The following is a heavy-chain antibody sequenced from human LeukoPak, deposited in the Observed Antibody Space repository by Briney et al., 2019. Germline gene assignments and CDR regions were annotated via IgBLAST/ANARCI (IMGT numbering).Heavy chain of an antibody. CDR2: IYTSGST. D-gene: IGHD6-19*01. J-gene: IGHJ6*03. CDR1: GGSISSYY. V-gene: IGHV4-4*07. CDR3: ARSYSSGWPPYYYMDV. Sequence: SETLSLTYTVSGGSISSYYWSWIRQPAGKGLEWIGRIYTSGSTNYNPSLKSRVTMSVDTSKNQFSLKLSSVTAADTAVYYCARSYSSGWPPYYYMDVWGKGTTVTVSS.